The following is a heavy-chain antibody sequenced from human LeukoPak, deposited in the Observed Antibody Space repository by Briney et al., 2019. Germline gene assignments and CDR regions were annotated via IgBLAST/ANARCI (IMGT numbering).Heavy chain of an antibody. CDR1: GGSISSGGYS. CDR2: IYHSGST. D-gene: IGHD3-22*01. CDR3: ASRISGYSDY. J-gene: IGHJ4*02. V-gene: IGHV4-30-2*01. Sequence: SETLSPTCAVSGGSISSGGYSWSWIRQPPGKGLEWIGYIYHSGSTYYNPSLKSRVTISVDRSKNQFSLKLSSVTAADTAVYYCASRISGYSDYWGQGTLVTVSS.